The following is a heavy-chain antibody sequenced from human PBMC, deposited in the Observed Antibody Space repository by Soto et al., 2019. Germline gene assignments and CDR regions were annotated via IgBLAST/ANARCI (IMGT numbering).Heavy chain of an antibody. CDR3: AKDLGSSSPNWFDP. V-gene: IGHV3-23*01. CDR1: GFTFASHA. J-gene: IGHJ5*02. D-gene: IGHD6-6*01. CDR2: ITDSGGRT. Sequence: PGGSLRLSCTASGFTFASHAMNWVRQAPGKGPQWVSTITDSGGRTYYADSVKGRFTISRDNSKNTLSLQMNNLRAEDTAIYYCAKDLGSSSPNWFDPWGPGTLVTVSS.